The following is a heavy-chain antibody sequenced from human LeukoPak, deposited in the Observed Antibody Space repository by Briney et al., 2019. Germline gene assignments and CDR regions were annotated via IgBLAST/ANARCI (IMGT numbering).Heavy chain of an antibody. CDR1: GFTFSSYG. CDR3: AKAVDSSGHLFFDY. D-gene: IGHD3-22*01. CDR2: ISNDGSNK. Sequence: GGSLRLSCAASGFTFSSYGMHWVRQAPGKGLEWVAVISNDGSNKYYADSVKGRFTISRDNTKNTLYLQMNSLRAEDTAVYYCAKAVDSSGHLFFDYWGQGTLVTVSS. V-gene: IGHV3-30*18. J-gene: IGHJ4*02.